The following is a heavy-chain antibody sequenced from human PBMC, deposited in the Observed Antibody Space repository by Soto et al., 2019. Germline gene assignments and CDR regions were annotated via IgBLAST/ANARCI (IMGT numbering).Heavy chain of an antibody. CDR1: GYTFTSYG. Sequence: ASVKVSCKASGYTFTSYGISWVRQAPGQGLEWMGWISAYNGNTNYAQKLQGRVTMTTDTSTSTAYMELRSLRSDDTAVYYCARGSYYGSGTSTPYYYMDVWGKGTTVTVSS. J-gene: IGHJ6*03. D-gene: IGHD3-10*01. V-gene: IGHV1-18*01. CDR3: ARGSYYGSGTSTPYYYMDV. CDR2: ISAYNGNT.